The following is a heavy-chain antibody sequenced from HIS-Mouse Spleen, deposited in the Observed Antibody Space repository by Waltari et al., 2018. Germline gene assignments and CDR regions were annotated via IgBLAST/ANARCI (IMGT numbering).Heavy chain of an antibody. CDR2: ISYSGCT. CDR3: AREIPYSSSWYDWYFDL. V-gene: IGHV4-39*07. D-gene: IGHD6-13*01. CDR1: GGSISSSSYY. J-gene: IGHJ2*01. Sequence: QLQLQESGPGLVKPSETLSLTCTVSGGSISSSSYYWGWIRQHPGKGLEWIGSISYSGCTYYNPALKSRVTISVDTSKNQFSLKLSSVTAADTAVYYCAREIPYSSSWYDWYFDLWGRGTLVTVSS.